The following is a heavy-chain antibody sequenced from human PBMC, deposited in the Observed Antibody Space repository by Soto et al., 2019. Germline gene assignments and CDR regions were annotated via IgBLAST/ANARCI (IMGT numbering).Heavy chain of an antibody. D-gene: IGHD3-3*01. CDR3: ARVPPHTYYDFRSGYPAYGMDV. Sequence: SETLSLTCTVSCGSISSYYWSWIRQPPGKGLEWIGYIYYSGSTNYNPSLKSRVTISVDTSKNQFSLKLSSVTAADTAVYYCARVPPHTYYDFRSGYPAYGMDVWGQGTTVTV. CDR1: CGSISSYY. CDR2: IYYSGST. V-gene: IGHV4-59*01. J-gene: IGHJ6*02.